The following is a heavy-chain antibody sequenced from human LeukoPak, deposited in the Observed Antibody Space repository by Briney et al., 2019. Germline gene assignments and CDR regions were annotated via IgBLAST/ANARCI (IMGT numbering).Heavy chain of an antibody. Sequence: SETLSLTCTVSGGSISSYYWSWIRQPAGKGLEWIGRIYTSGSTNYNPSLKSRVTISVDTSKNQFSLKLSSVTAADTAVYYCARLARGLRGYNWFDPWGQGTLVTVSS. CDR3: ARLARGLRGYNWFDP. CDR2: IYTSGST. CDR1: GGSISSYY. D-gene: IGHD5-12*01. V-gene: IGHV4-4*07. J-gene: IGHJ5*02.